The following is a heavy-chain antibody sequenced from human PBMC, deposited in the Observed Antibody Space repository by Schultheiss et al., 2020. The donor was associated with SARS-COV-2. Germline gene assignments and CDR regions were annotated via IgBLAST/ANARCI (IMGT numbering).Heavy chain of an antibody. V-gene: IGHV4-31*01. D-gene: IGHD1-26*01. CDR2: IYYSGST. CDR1: GGSISSGGYY. Sequence: SETLSLTCTVSGGSISSGGYYWSWIRQPPGKGLEWIGYIYYSGSTYYNPSLKSLVTISVDTSKNQFSLKLSSVTAADTAVYYCARDQPQSKWDYYYGMDVWGQGTTVTVSS. CDR3: ARDQPQSKWDYYYGMDV. J-gene: IGHJ6*02.